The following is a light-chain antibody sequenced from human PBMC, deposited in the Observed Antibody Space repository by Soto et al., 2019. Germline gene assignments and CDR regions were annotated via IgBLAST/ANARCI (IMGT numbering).Light chain of an antibody. CDR2: AAP. Sequence: DIQMTQSPSSLSASVGDEVTITCRASQTVTSYLNWYQQKPGKAPKLLIYAAPTLQSGVPSRFSGSGSGTEFTLTIISLQPEDFATYYCQQSYRFPKTFGRGTKVDIK. CDR1: QTVTSY. J-gene: IGKJ1*01. V-gene: IGKV1-39*01. CDR3: QQSYRFPKT.